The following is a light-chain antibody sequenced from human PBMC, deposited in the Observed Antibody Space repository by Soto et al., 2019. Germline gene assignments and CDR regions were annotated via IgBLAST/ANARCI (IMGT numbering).Light chain of an antibody. CDR1: DSNVGSNL. J-gene: IGLJ1*01. CDR3: GAGEESVHGPFYV. Sequence: QSALTQPPSASGTPGQRVTISCSGTDSNVGSNLVYWYQQLPGTAPKLLIYRDTQRPSGVPDRFSGSKSGTSASLAISGLRSEAGADYYCGAGEESVHGPFYVLGNGRKGT. V-gene: IGLV1-47*01. CDR2: RDT.